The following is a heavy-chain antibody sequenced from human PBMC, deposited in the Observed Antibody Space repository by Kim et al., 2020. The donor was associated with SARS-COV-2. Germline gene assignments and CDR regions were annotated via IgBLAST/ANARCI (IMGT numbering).Heavy chain of an antibody. D-gene: IGHD5-18*01. V-gene: IGHV3-23*01. CDR2: ISGSGGST. J-gene: IGHJ4*02. CDR3: AKRDEGYSYGYGYFDY. Sequence: GGSLRLSCAASGFTFSSYAMSWVRQAPGKGLEWVSAISGSGGSTYYADSVKGRFTISRDNSKNTLYLQMNSLRAEDTAVYYCAKRDEGYSYGYGYFDYWGQGPLVTVSS. CDR1: GFTFSSYA.